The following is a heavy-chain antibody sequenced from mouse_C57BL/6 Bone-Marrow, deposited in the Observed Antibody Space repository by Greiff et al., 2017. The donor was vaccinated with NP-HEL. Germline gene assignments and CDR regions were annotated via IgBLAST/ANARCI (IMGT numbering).Heavy chain of an antibody. Sequence: QVQLQQPGTELVKPGASVKLSCKASGYTFTSYWMHWVKQRPGQGLEWIGNINPSNGGTNYNEKFKSKATLTVDKSYSTAYMQLSSLTSEDSAVYYCARSYYGNYLHWYFDVWGTGTTVTVSS. J-gene: IGHJ1*03. CDR1: GYTFTSYW. D-gene: IGHD2-10*01. CDR2: INPSNGGT. V-gene: IGHV1-53*01. CDR3: ARSYYGNYLHWYFDV.